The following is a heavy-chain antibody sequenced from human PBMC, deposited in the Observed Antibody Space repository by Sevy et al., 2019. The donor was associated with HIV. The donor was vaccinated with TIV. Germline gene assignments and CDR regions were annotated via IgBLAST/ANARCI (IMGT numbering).Heavy chain of an antibody. CDR3: ARGTYYDFWSGYYTGMAGYYYYMDV. V-gene: IGHV1-8*01. Sequence: ASVKVSCKASGYTFTSYDINWVRQATGQGLEWMGWMNPNCGNTGYAQKFQGRVTMTRNTSISTAYMELSSLRSEDTAVYYCARGTYYDFWSGYYTGMAGYYYYMDVWGKGTTVTVSS. CDR2: MNPNCGNT. D-gene: IGHD3-3*01. CDR1: GYTFTSYD. J-gene: IGHJ6*03.